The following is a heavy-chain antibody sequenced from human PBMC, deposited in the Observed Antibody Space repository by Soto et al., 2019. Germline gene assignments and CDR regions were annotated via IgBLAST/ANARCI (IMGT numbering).Heavy chain of an antibody. J-gene: IGHJ5*02. CDR3: ARDMYSSDYFVKWFEP. Sequence: QVRLVESGGGVVQPGRSLRLSCTASGFSFSSYAMYWFRQPPGKGLEWVAVISHDGINKHYADSVKGRVTVSRDNSNRSLDLQLNSLRGDDTAMYYCARDMYSSDYFVKWFEPWGQGTLVTVSS. D-gene: IGHD6-19*01. CDR2: ISHDGINK. CDR1: GFSFSSYA. V-gene: IGHV3-30-3*01.